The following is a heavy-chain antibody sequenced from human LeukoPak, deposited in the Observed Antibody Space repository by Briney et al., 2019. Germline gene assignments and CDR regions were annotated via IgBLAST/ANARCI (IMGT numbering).Heavy chain of an antibody. CDR3: ARGASGSYFWFDP. D-gene: IGHD1-26*01. CDR2: IYYSGST. J-gene: IGHJ5*02. V-gene: IGHV4-59*01. Sequence: KPSETLSLTCTFSGGSISSYYWSWIRHPPGKGLEWIGYIYYSGSTNYNPSLKSRVTISVDTSKNQFSLKLSSVTAADTAVYYCARGASGSYFWFDPWGQGTLVSV. CDR1: GGSISSYY.